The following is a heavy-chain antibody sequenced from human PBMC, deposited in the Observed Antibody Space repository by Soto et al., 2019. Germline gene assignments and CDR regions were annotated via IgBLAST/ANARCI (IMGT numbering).Heavy chain of an antibody. CDR1: GFSLSTSGVG. D-gene: IGHD1-7*01. J-gene: IGHJ6*02. CDR2: IYWNDDK. V-gene: IGHV2-5*01. CDR3: AHRRGSTGTFYYYVMDV. Sequence: SGPTLVNPTQTLTLTCTFSGFSLSTSGVGVGWIRQPPGKALEWLALIYWNDDKRYSPSLKSRLTITKDTSKNQVVLTMTNMDPVDTATYYCAHRRGSTGTFYYYVMDVWGQGTTVTVSS.